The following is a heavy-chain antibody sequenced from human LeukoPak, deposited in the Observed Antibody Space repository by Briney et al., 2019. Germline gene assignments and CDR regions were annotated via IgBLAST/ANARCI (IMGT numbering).Heavy chain of an antibody. CDR3: AGHVGWGGDCYSEGRCDP. CDR2: IYYSGST. J-gene: IGHJ5*02. Sequence: SETLSLTCTVSGGSISSSSYYWGWIRQPPGKGLEWIGSIYYSGSTYYNPSLKSRVTISVDTSKNQFSLKLSSVTAADTAVYYCAGHVGWGGDCYSEGRCDPWGQRTLVTVSS. D-gene: IGHD2-21*02. CDR1: GGSISSSSYY. V-gene: IGHV4-39*01.